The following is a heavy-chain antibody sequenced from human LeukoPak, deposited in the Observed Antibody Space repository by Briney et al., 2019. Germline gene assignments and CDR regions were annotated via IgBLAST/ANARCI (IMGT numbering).Heavy chain of an antibody. Sequence: QPGGSLRLSCAASGFTFSSYWMHWVRQAPGKGLVWVSRINSDGSSTTYADSVKGRFTISRDNAKNTLYLQMNSLRAEDTAVYYCARCRSGGSCYSSDWGQGTLVTVSP. V-gene: IGHV3-74*01. CDR2: INSDGSST. D-gene: IGHD2-15*01. J-gene: IGHJ4*02. CDR3: ARCRSGGSCYSSD. CDR1: GFTFSSYW.